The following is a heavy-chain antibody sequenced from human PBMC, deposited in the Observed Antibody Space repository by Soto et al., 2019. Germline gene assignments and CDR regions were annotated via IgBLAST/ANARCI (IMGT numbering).Heavy chain of an antibody. V-gene: IGHV4-31*11. J-gene: IGHJ4*02. Sequence: SETLSLTCAVSGGSISSGGYYWSWIRQHPGKGLEWIGYIYYSGSTYYNPSLKSRVTISVDTSKNQFSLKLSSVTAADTAVYNCARRSYGDYFDYWGQGTLVTVSS. CDR3: ARRSYGDYFDY. D-gene: IGHD4-17*01. CDR2: IYYSGST. CDR1: GGSISSGGYY.